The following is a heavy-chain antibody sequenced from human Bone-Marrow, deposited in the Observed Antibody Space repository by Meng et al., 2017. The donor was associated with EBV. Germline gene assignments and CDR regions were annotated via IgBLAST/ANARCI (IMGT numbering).Heavy chain of an antibody. J-gene: IGHJ4*02. CDR3: ARSAPYQMATIAY. V-gene: IGHV3-11*01. CDR1: GFTFSDHY. CDR2: ISSSGSTI. D-gene: IGHD5-24*01. Sequence: QVQLVESGGGVVKHGRSXRLSSAASGFTFSDHYMTWIRQAPGKGLEWISYISSSGSTIYSADSMKGRFTISRDNAKNSLYLQMNSLRAEDTAVYYCARSAPYQMATIAYWGQGTLVTVSS.